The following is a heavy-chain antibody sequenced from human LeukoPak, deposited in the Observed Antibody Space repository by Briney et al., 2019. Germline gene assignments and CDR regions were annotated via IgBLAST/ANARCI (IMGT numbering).Heavy chain of an antibody. V-gene: IGHV3-30*04. CDR2: ISYDGSNK. CDR1: GFTFSSYA. J-gene: IGHJ4*02. CDR3: ARDFPDY. Sequence: PGGSLRLSCAASGFTFSSYAMHWVRQAPGKGLEWVAVISYDGSNKYYADSVKGRFTSSRDNSKNTLYLQMNSLRAEDTAVYYCARDFPDYWGQGTLVTVSS.